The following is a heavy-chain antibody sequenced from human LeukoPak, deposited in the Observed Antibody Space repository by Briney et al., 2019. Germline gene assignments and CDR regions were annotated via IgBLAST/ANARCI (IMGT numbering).Heavy chain of an antibody. Sequence: SETLSLTCTISGGSVSDYYWSWIRQSPGKGLEWIGYIYHTGSTNYNPSLKSRVTISVDTSKNQFSLKLSSVTAADTAVYFCARGGSGYDSFDYWGQGTLVTVSS. J-gene: IGHJ4*02. CDR1: GGSVSDYY. CDR3: ARGGSGYDSFDY. V-gene: IGHV4-59*02. D-gene: IGHD5-12*01. CDR2: IYHTGST.